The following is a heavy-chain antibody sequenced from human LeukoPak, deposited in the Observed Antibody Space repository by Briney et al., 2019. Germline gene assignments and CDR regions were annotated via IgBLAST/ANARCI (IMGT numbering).Heavy chain of an antibody. V-gene: IGHV4-39*01. CDR2: IYYSGST. CDR3: ASSVVVVAATEVGYWYFDL. Sequence: TSETLSLTCTVSGGSISSSTYYWGWIRQPPGKGLEWIGSIYYSGSTYYNPSLKSRVTISVDTSKNQFSLKLSSVTAADTAVYYCASSVVVVAATEVGYWYFDLWGRGTLVTVSS. CDR1: GGSISSSTYY. J-gene: IGHJ2*01. D-gene: IGHD2-15*01.